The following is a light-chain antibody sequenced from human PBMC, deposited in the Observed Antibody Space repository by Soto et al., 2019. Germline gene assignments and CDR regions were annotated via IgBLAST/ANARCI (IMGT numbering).Light chain of an antibody. V-gene: IGKV1-5*01. Sequence: DIQMTQSPSTLSASVGDRVTITCRASQSSSSWLAWYQQKPGKAPKLLIYDASSLKSGVPSRFSGSGSGTEFTLTISSLQPDDFATYYCQQYNSYSFTFGPGTKVDIK. CDR3: QQYNSYSFT. CDR1: QSSSSW. J-gene: IGKJ3*01. CDR2: DAS.